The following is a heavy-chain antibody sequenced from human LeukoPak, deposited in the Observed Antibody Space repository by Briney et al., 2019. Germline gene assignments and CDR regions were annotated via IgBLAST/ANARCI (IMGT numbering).Heavy chain of an antibody. CDR1: GFTFSSYA. CDR2: ISYDGSNK. V-gene: IGHV3-30-3*01. J-gene: IGHJ4*02. CDR3: ARVPRLAGLDY. Sequence: GGSLRLSCAASGFTFSSYAMHWVRQAPGKGLEWVAVISYDGSNKYYADSVKGRVTISRDNSKNTLYLQMNSLRAEDTAVYYCARVPRLAGLDYWGQGTLVTVSS. D-gene: IGHD3-3*02.